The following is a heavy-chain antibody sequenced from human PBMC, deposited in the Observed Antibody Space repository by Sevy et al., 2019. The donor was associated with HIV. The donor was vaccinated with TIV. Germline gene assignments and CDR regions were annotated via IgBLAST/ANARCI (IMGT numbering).Heavy chain of an antibody. J-gene: IGHJ4*02. CDR1: GFTFSSYA. CDR2: ISDSGDST. CDR3: AKVGNMVQGAAPFAY. Sequence: GGSLRLSCAASGFTFSSYAMSWVRQAPGKGLECVSAISDSGDSTYYADSVKGRFTISRDNSKNTLYLQMNSLRADDTAVYYCAKVGNMVQGAAPFAYWVEGTLIAISS. D-gene: IGHD3-10*01. V-gene: IGHV3-23*01.